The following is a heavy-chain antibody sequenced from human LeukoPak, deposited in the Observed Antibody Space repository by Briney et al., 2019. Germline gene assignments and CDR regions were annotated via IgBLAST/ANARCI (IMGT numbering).Heavy chain of an antibody. CDR2: INPSGGST. J-gene: IGHJ4*02. D-gene: IGHD5-18*01. V-gene: IGHV1-46*01. CDR1: GYTFTSYY. CDR3: ARDDRWIQLWKSPAKIDY. Sequence: ASVKVSCKASGYTFTSYYMHWVRQAPGQGLEWMGIINPSGGSTSYAQKFQGRVTMTRDMSTSTVYMELSSLRSEDTAVYYCARDDRWIQLWKSPAKIDYWGQGTLVTVSS.